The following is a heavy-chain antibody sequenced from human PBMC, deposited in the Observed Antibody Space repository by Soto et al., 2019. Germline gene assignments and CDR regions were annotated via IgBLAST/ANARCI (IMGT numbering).Heavy chain of an antibody. D-gene: IGHD6-13*01. CDR1: GFTFSSYA. CDR2: ISGSGGST. J-gene: IGHJ4*02. CDR3: ARRTSSWSFVY. Sequence: EVQLLESGGGLVQPGGSLRLSCAASGFTFSSYAMSWVRQAPGKGLEWVSAISGSGGSTYYADSVKGRFTFSRDNSKNTLSLQMNSLRAEDTAVYYCARRTSSWSFVYWGQGTLVTVSS. V-gene: IGHV3-23*01.